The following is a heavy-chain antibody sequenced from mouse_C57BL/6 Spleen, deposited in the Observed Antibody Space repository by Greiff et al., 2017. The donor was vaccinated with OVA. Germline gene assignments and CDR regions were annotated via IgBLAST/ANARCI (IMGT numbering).Heavy chain of an antibody. D-gene: IGHD1-1*01. CDR3: ARSARDYYGGSCFAY. J-gene: IGHJ3*01. CDR2: IYPGDGDT. CDR1: GYAFSSSW. V-gene: IGHV1-82*01. Sequence: VQLKESGPELVKPGASVKISCKASGYAFSSSWMNWVKQRPGKGLEWIGRIYPGDGDTNYNGKFKGKATLTADKSSSTAYMQHSNLTSEDSAVYFGARSARDYYGGSCFAYWGQGTLVTVSA.